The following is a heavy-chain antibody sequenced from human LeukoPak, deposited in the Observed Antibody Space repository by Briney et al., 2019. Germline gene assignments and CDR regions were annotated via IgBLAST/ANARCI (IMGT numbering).Heavy chain of an antibody. CDR2: IYHSGST. CDR3: ARSTTYDFWSGYGFDT. D-gene: IGHD3-3*01. CDR1: GGSISSGGYY. Sequence: PSETLSLTCTVSGGSISSGGYYWSWIRQPPGKGLEWIGYIYHSGSTYYNPSLKSRVTISVDRSKNQFSLKLSSVTAADTAVYYCARSTTYDFWSGYGFDTWGQGTLVTVSS. V-gene: IGHV4-30-2*01. J-gene: IGHJ5*02.